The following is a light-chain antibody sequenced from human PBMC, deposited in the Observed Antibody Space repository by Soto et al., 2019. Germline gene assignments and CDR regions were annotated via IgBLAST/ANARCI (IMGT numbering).Light chain of an antibody. Sequence: EIVLTQSPVTLSLSQGQRATLSCRASQNVGIYLAWYQQTPGQAPRLLIYDAFKRATGIPARFSGSGSGTDFTLTISSLEPEDIAIYYCQQRSDWPLTFGPGTRVDIK. CDR2: DAF. CDR3: QQRSDWPLT. CDR1: QNVGIY. V-gene: IGKV3-11*01. J-gene: IGKJ3*01.